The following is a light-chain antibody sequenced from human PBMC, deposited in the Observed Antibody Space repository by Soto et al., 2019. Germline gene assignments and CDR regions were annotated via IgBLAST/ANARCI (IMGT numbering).Light chain of an antibody. CDR1: QSVSSSY. J-gene: IGKJ1*01. Sequence: DIVLPQSPGLPSLSPGESAIISCRASQSVSSSYLAWYQQKPGQAPRLLIYGASSRATGIPDRFSGSGSGTDFTLTISRLEPEDFAVYYCQQYGSWTFGQGTKVDIK. V-gene: IGKV3-20*01. CDR3: QQYGSWT. CDR2: GAS.